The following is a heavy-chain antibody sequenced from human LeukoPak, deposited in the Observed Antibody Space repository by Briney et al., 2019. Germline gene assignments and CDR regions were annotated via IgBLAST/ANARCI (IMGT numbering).Heavy chain of an antibody. V-gene: IGHV3-74*01. CDR1: GFNLRTYW. CDR3: ARGPGYYYYGMDV. J-gene: IGHJ6*02. Sequence: PGGSLRLSCAVTGFNLRTYWIHWVRHSPGRGLEWVARINGEGSRISYADSVRGRFTISRDNAKNTAYLQMNSLRAEVTALYYCARGPGYYYYGMDVWGQGTTVVVSS. CDR2: INGEGSRI.